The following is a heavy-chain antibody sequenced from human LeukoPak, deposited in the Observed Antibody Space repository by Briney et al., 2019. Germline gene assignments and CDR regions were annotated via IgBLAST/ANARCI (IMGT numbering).Heavy chain of an antibody. CDR3: ARDREYYDFWSGYWAHRDYYYMDV. Sequence: GGSLRLSCAASGFTVSSNYMSWVHQAPGKGLEWVSVIYSGGSTYYADSVKGRFTISRDNSKNTLYLQMNSLRAEDTAVYYCARDREYYDFWSGYWAHRDYYYMDVWGKGTTVTVSS. J-gene: IGHJ6*03. CDR1: GFTVSSNY. CDR2: IYSGGST. V-gene: IGHV3-66*02. D-gene: IGHD3-3*01.